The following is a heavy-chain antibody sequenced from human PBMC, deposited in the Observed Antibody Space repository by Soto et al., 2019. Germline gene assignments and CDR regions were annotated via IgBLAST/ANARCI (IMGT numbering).Heavy chain of an antibody. CDR3: FTMYYDFWSGYYYYMDV. CDR2: IYYSGST. CDR1: GGSISSSSYY. D-gene: IGHD3-3*01. Sequence: SETLSLTCTVSGGSISSSSYYWGWIRQPPGKGLEWIGSIYYSGSTYYNPSLKSRVTISVDTSKNQFSLKLSSVTAADTAVYYCFTMYYDFWSGYYYYMDVWGKGTTVTVSS. J-gene: IGHJ6*03. V-gene: IGHV4-39*01.